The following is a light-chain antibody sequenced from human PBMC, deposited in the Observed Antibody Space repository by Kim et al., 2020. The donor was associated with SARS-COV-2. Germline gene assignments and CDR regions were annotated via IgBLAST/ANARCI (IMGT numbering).Light chain of an antibody. V-gene: IGKV1-27*01. CDR1: QDISNY. CDR3: QKCDSAPWT. J-gene: IGKJ1*01. CDR2: AAS. Sequence: DIQMTQSPSSLSASVGDRGTITCRASQDISNYLAWFQLKPGKAPKLLIYAASALQPGVPSRFSGSGSGTDFTLTVTSLQPEDVATYYCQKCDSAPWTFGQGTKVDIK.